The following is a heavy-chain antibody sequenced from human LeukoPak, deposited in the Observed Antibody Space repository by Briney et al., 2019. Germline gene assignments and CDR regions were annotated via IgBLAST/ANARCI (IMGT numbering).Heavy chain of an antibody. Sequence: SETLSLTCTVSGGSISSYYWSWIRQPPGKGLEWIGYIYYSGSTNYNPSLKSRVTMSVDTSKNQFSLKLSSVTAADTAVYYCAREGDGYNRYWGQGTLVTVSS. J-gene: IGHJ4*02. CDR1: GGSISSYY. CDR3: AREGDGYNRY. D-gene: IGHD5-24*01. CDR2: IYYSGST. V-gene: IGHV4-59*01.